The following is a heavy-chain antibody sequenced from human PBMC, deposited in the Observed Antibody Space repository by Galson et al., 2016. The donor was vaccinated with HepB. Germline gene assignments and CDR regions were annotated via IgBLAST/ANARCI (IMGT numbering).Heavy chain of an antibody. CDR3: AKSNRNNGGPLADN. V-gene: IGHV3-30-3*02. Sequence: SLRLSCAASEFTFSSYASHWVRQAPGKGLEWVTVISYDGSNKYYADSVKGRFTISRDNSKNTVFLQLNSLRAGDTAVYYCAKSNRNNGGPLADNWGQGTLVTVSS. CDR1: EFTFSSYA. CDR2: ISYDGSNK. D-gene: IGHD1/OR15-1a*01. J-gene: IGHJ4*02.